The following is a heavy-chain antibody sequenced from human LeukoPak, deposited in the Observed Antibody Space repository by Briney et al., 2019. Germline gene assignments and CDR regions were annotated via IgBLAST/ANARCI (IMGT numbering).Heavy chain of an antibody. Sequence: SETLSLTCAVYGDSLDNLYWSWVRQSPGKGLEWIGEVKVGGDTKYNPSLKSRVTMAADTSRNQFSLRPTFVTAADTAIHYCARSFGWYALDVWGQGALVTVSS. CDR3: ARSFGWYALDV. V-gene: IGHV4-34*01. CDR2: VKVGGDT. CDR1: GDSLDNLY. D-gene: IGHD6-19*01. J-gene: IGHJ4*02.